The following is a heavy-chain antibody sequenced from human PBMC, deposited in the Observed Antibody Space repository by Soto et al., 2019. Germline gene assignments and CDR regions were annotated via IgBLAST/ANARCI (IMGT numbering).Heavy chain of an antibody. CDR2: IWYDGSNE. J-gene: IGHJ4*02. CDR3: ARDRRGSGWYDYFDY. CDR1: GFTFSSYG. Sequence: VQLVESGGGVVQPGRSLRLSCAASGFTFSSYGMHWVRQAPGKGLEWVAVIWYDGSNENYADSVKGRFTISRDNSKNTLYPQMNSLRAEDTALYYCARDRRGSGWYDYFDYWGQGTLVTVSS. V-gene: IGHV3-33*01. D-gene: IGHD6-19*01.